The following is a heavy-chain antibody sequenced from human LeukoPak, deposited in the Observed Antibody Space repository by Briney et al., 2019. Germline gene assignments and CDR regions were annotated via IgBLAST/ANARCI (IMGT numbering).Heavy chain of an antibody. CDR2: IKGSGSYA. CDR1: DFTFANYA. J-gene: IGHJ3*01. CDR3: GRDPNGDYIGAFEF. Sequence: GGSLRLSCVGSDFTFANYAMTWVRLTPGKGLEWVSSIKGSGSYAMYADSVSGRFTTSRDDSRNTIFLQMTSLRAEDTAIYYCGRDPNGDYIGAFEFWGLGTLVSVSS. V-gene: IGHV3-23*01. D-gene: IGHD4-17*01.